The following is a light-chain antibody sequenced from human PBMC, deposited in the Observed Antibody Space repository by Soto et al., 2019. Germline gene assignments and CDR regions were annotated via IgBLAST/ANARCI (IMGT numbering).Light chain of an antibody. V-gene: IGKV3-15*01. CDR2: GAS. J-gene: IGKJ1*01. CDR3: QQYSYWRT. Sequence: EIVMTQSPATLSVSPGERATVSCRASQSVGSNLAWYQQKAGQAPSLLIYGASTRATGVPARFSGSGSETEFTLTISSLQSEDFAVYYCQQYSYWRTFGQGTKVEFK. CDR1: QSVGSN.